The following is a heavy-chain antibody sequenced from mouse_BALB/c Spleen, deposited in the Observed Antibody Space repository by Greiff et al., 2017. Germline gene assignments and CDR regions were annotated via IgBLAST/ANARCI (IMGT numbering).Heavy chain of an antibody. V-gene: IGHV5-6-5*01. CDR2: ISSGGST. J-gene: IGHJ2*01. Sequence: DVKLVESGGGLVKPGGSLKLSCAASGFTFSSYAMPWVRQTPEKRLEWVAYISSGGSTYYPDSVKGRFTISRDNARNILYLQMSSLRSEDTAMYYCARGGNSYHFDYWGQGTTLTVSA. D-gene: IGHD2-1*01. CDR1: GFTFSSYA. CDR3: ARGGNSYHFDY.